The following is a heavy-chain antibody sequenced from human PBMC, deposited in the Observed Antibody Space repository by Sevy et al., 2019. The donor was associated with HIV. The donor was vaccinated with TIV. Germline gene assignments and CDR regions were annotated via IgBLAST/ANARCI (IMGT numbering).Heavy chain of an antibody. Sequence: SETLSLTCTVSGASISSSGYYWGWIRQPPGKGLEWIASIRYSGSTYYNPSLRSRFTISAYASKYQFSLKLNTVTAADTAVYYCAGPILTYRSGWSYYDHWGQGTVVTVSS. D-gene: IGHD6-19*01. CDR2: IRYSGST. V-gene: IGHV4-39*01. CDR3: AGPILTYRSGWSYYDH. J-gene: IGHJ4*02. CDR1: GASISSSGYY.